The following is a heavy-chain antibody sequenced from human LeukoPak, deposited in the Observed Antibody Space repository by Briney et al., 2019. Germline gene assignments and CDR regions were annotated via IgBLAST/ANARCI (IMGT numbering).Heavy chain of an antibody. CDR2: IYYSGST. CDR3: ARKPIVSSAWYYFDY. D-gene: IGHD6-13*01. V-gene: IGHV4-59*12. Sequence: SETLSLTCAVYGGSFSGYYWSWIRQPPGKGLEWIGYIYYSGSTNYNPSLKSRVTISVDTSKNQFSLKLSSVTAADTAVYYCARKPIVSSAWYYFDYWGQGTLVTVSS. J-gene: IGHJ4*02. CDR1: GGSFSGYY.